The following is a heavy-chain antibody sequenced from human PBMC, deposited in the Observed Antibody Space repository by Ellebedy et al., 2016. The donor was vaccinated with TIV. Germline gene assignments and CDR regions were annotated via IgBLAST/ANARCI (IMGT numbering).Heavy chain of an antibody. V-gene: IGHV4-59*01. CDR3: ARDKNYDSSGYVGAFNM. D-gene: IGHD3-22*01. CDR2: IYYSGST. CDR1: GGSISNYY. J-gene: IGHJ3*02. Sequence: SETLSLTCTVSGGSISNYYWSWIRQPPGKGLEWIGYIYYSGSTDYNPSLKSRVTISVDTSKNRFSLKLTSVTAADTAVYFCARDKNYDSSGYVGAFNMWGQGTRVTVSS.